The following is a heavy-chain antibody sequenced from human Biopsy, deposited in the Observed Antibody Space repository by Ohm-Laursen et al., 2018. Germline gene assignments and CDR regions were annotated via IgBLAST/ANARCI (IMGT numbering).Heavy chain of an antibody. CDR3: AKDRYNYTPIGGFSMDV. J-gene: IGHJ6*02. V-gene: IGHV3-30*02. CDR1: GFTFNNYG. D-gene: IGHD5-18*01. Sequence: SLRLSCAASGFTFNNYGMQWVHQAPGKGLEWVAFIFYDGSNTYYADSVKGRFTISRDNSRDTLYLQMSSLGAEDTAVYYCAKDRYNYTPIGGFSMDVWGQGTTVTVSS. CDR2: IFYDGSNT.